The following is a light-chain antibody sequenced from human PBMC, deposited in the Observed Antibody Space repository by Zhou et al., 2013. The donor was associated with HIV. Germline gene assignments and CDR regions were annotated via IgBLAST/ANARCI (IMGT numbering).Light chain of an antibody. J-gene: IGKJ5*01. Sequence: DIQMTQSPSSLSASVGDRVTITCRASQSIATYLHWYQQKPGKAPELLIFGASSLQAGVPLRFSGSGSGTHFTLTINSLQPEDFATYYCQQSYGSLLTFGQGTRLDIK. V-gene: IGKV1-39*01. CDR1: QSIATY. CDR3: QQSYGSLLT. CDR2: GAS.